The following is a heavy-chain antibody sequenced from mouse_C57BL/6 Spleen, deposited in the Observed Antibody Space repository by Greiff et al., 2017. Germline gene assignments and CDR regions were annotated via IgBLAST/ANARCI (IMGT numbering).Heavy chain of an antibody. CDR1: GFTFSSYA. Sequence: DVMLVESGGGLVKPGGSLKLSCAASGFTFSSYAMSWVRQTPEKRLEWVATISDGGSYTYYPDNVKGRFPISRDNAKNHLYLQMSPLKSEDTAMYYCARDTMIPTNYFDYWGQGTTLTVSS. V-gene: IGHV5-4*01. D-gene: IGHD2-4*01. CDR2: ISDGGSYT. J-gene: IGHJ2*01. CDR3: ARDTMIPTNYFDY.